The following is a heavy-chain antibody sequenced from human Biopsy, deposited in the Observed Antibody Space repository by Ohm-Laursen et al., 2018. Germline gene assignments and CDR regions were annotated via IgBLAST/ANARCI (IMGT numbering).Heavy chain of an antibody. CDR3: TLEGAGFDN. CDR2: IWYDGSSE. D-gene: IGHD3-10*01. J-gene: IGHJ4*02. Sequence: SLRLSCSASGFTFSVYAMHWVRQAPGKGLEWVAIIWYDGSSEYYADSVKGRFTISRDNSKNTVYLQMNSLRVEDTAVYYCTLEGAGFDNWGQGTLVTVSS. CDR1: GFTFSVYA. V-gene: IGHV3-33*01.